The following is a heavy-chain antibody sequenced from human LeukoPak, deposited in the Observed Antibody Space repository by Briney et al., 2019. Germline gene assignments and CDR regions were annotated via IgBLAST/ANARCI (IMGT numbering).Heavy chain of an antibody. J-gene: IGHJ4*02. Sequence: PGGSLRLSCAASGFTFSSYAMSWVRQAPGKGLEWVSAISGSGGSTYYADSVKGRFTISRDNSKNTLYLQMNSLRAEDTAVYYCAKDPSIAVAGRYYFDYWGQGTLVTVSS. CDR2: ISGSGGST. CDR1: GFTFSSYA. D-gene: IGHD6-19*01. CDR3: AKDPSIAVAGRYYFDY. V-gene: IGHV3-23*01.